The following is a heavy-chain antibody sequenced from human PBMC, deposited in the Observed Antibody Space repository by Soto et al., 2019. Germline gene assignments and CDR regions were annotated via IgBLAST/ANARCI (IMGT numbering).Heavy chain of an antibody. D-gene: IGHD3-22*01. J-gene: IGHJ3*02. V-gene: IGHV1-18*04. CDR2: ISAYNGNT. CDR1: GYTFTSYG. Sequence: GASVKVSCKASGYTFTSYGISWVRQAPGQGLEWMGWISAYNGNTNYAQKLQGRVTMTTDTSTSTAYMELRSLRSDDTAVYYCARERLDDYDSSGYTPRTPVAFEIWGQGTMVTVSS. CDR3: ARERLDDYDSSGYTPRTPVAFEI.